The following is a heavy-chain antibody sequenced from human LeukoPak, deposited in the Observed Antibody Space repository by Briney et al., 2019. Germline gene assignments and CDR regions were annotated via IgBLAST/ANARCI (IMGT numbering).Heavy chain of an antibody. V-gene: IGHV1-2*02. J-gene: IGHJ3*02. Sequence: ASVKVSCKASGYTFTGYYMHWVRQAPGQGLEWMGWINPNSGGTNYAQKFQGRVTMTRDTSISTAYMELSRLRSDDTAVYYCAREAKKERGYSYGTSDDAFDIWGQGTMVTVSS. CDR1: GYTFTGYY. CDR2: INPNSGGT. D-gene: IGHD5-18*01. CDR3: AREAKKERGYSYGTSDDAFDI.